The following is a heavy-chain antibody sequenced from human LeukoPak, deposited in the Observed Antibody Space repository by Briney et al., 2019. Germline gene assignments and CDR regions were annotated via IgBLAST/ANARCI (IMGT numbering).Heavy chain of an antibody. V-gene: IGHV3-20*04. CDR1: GFTFDDYG. Sequence: PGGSLRLSCAASGFTFDDYGMSWVRQAPGKGLEWVSGINWNGGSTGYADSVKGRFTISRDNAKNSLYLQMNSPRAEDTALYYCARTISSGYYDPNAYWGQGTLVTVSS. D-gene: IGHD3-22*01. CDR3: ARTISSGYYDPNAY. J-gene: IGHJ4*02. CDR2: INWNGGST.